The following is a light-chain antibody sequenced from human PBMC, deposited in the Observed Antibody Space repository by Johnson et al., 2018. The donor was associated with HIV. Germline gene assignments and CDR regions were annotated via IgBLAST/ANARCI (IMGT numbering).Light chain of an antibody. V-gene: IGLV1-51*01. CDR1: NSNIGNNY. CDR2: DNN. J-gene: IGLJ1*01. CDR3: GTWDSSLSAYV. Sequence: HSVLTQPPSVSAAPGQKVTISCSGSNSNIGNNYVSWYQQLPGTAPKLLIYDNNKRPSGIPDRFSASKSGTSATLGITGLQTGDEADYYCGTWDSSLSAYVFGTGTKVTVL.